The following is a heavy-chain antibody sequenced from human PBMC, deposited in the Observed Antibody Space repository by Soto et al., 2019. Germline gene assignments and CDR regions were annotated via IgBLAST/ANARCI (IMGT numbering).Heavy chain of an antibody. Sequence: ESGGGLIQPGGSLRLSYEASGFSFSDSGMNWVRRAPGKRLEWISYISSSSRTIYYAASVEGRFTISRDNVRNSVHLQMNSLRGEDTGVYYCARTRMEWALYFDNWGLGTLVTVSS. D-gene: IGHD3-3*01. CDR1: GFSFSDSG. CDR3: ARTRMEWALYFDN. V-gene: IGHV3-48*01. J-gene: IGHJ4*02. CDR2: ISSSSRTI.